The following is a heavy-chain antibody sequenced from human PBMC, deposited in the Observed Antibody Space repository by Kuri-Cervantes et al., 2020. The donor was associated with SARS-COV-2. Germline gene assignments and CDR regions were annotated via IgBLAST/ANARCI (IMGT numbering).Heavy chain of an antibody. D-gene: IGHD6-25*01. CDR1: GYTFTGYY. CDR2: INPNSGGT. V-gene: IGHV1-2*02. Sequence: ASVKVFCKASGYTFTGYYMHWVRQAPGQGLEWMGWINPNSGGTNYAQKFQGRVTMTRDTSISTAYMELSRPRSEDTAVYYCAADQSGWFDPWGQGTLVTVSS. CDR3: AADQSGWFDP. J-gene: IGHJ5*02.